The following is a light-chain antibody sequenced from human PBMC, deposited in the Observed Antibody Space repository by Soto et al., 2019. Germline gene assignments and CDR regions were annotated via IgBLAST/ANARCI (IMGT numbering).Light chain of an antibody. J-gene: IGKJ4*01. Sequence: AIRMTQSPYSLSASTGDRVTITCRASQGISSYLAWYQQKPGKAPKLLIYAASTLQSGVPSRFSGSGSGTDFTLTIGCLQSEDFATYYCQQYYSYPLTFGGGTKVDIK. CDR1: QGISSY. V-gene: IGKV1-8*01. CDR2: AAS. CDR3: QQYYSYPLT.